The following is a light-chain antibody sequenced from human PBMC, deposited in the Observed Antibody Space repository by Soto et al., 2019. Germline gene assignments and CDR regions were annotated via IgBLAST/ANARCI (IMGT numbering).Light chain of an antibody. V-gene: IGKV3-20*01. CDR1: QSVSSGY. CDR2: GAS. J-gene: IGKJ1*01. CDR3: QQYGSSQWT. Sequence: QCPGTLSLSPSERATLSCRASQSVSSGYLAWYQQTPGQAPRLLIYGASSRATGIPDRFSGSGSGTDFTLTISRLEPEDFAVYYCQQYGSSQWTFGQVTEV.